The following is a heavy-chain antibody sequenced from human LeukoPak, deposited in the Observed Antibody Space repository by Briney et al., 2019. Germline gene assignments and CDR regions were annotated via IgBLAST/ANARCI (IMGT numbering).Heavy chain of an antibody. D-gene: IGHD6-13*01. V-gene: IGHV3-30*18. CDR3: ANVPGIAAAGTDY. J-gene: IGHJ4*02. Sequence: GGSLRLSCAASGFTFSSYGMHWVRQAPGKGLEWVAVISYDGSNKYYADSVKGRFTISRDNSKNTLYLQMNSLKAEDTAVYYCANVPGIAAAGTDYWGQGTLVTVSS. CDR2: ISYDGSNK. CDR1: GFTFSSYG.